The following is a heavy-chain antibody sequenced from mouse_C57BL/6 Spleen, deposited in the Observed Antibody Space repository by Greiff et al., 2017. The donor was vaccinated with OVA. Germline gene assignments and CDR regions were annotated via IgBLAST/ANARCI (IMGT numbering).Heavy chain of an antibody. D-gene: IGHD2-4*01. CDR2: FHTYYDDT. J-gene: IGHJ4*01. Sequence: VQLVESGAELVKPGASVKMSCKASGYTFTTYPIEWMKQNHGKSLEWIGNFHTYYDDTKYYDKFKGKATLTVEKSSSTVYLELSRLTVDDSAVYYCERGDYDYEGLLDAMDYWGQGTSVTVSS. V-gene: IGHV1-47*01. CDR3: ERGDYDYEGLLDAMDY. CDR1: GYTFTTYP.